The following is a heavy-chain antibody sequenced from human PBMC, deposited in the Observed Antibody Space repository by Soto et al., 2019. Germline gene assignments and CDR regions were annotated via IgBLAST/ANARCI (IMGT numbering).Heavy chain of an antibody. D-gene: IGHD2-21*02. J-gene: IGHJ3*02. Sequence: SVKVSCKASGGTFSIYAISGVLQSPVQWLEWMGGIIPIFGTANYAQKFQGRVTITADKSTSTAYMELSSLRSEDTAVYYCARDYCGGDCLAFDIWGQGTMVTVSS. CDR1: GGTFSIYA. V-gene: IGHV1-69*06. CDR2: IIPIFGTA. CDR3: ARDYCGGDCLAFDI.